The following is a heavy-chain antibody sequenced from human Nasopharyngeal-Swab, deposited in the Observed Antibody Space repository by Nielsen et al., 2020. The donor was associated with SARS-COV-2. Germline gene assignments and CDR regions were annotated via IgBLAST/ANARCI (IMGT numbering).Heavy chain of an antibody. V-gene: IGHV3-23*01. J-gene: IGHJ3*02. CDR1: GFTFSSYA. CDR2: ISGSGGST. D-gene: IGHD4-23*01. Sequence: GGSLRLSCAASGFTFSSYAMSWVRQAPGKGLEWVSAISGSGGSTYYADSVKGRFTISRDNSKNTLYLQMNSLRAEDTAVYYCAKEAYGGNSGESAFDIWGQGTMVTASS. CDR3: AKEAYGGNSGESAFDI.